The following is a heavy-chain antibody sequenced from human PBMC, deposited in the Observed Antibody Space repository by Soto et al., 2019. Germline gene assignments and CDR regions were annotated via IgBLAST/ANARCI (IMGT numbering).Heavy chain of an antibody. CDR3: ARRYGTLFDY. CDR1: GGSFSGYY. J-gene: IGHJ4*02. V-gene: IGHV4-59*08. Sequence: PSETLSLTCDVYGGSFSGYYCSWIRQPPGKGLEWIGYIYYSGSTNYNPSLKSRVTISVDTSKNQFSLKLSPVTAADTAVYYCARRYGTLFDYWGQGTLVTVSS. D-gene: IGHD4-17*01. CDR2: IYYSGST.